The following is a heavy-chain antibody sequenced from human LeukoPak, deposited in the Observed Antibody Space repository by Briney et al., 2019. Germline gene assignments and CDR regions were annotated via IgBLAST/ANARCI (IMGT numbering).Heavy chain of an antibody. CDR3: ARGRRVEVPAAARDKSYYMDV. CDR1: GYTFTSYD. J-gene: IGHJ6*03. V-gene: IGHV1-8*01. CDR2: MNPNSGNT. Sequence: GASVKVSCKASGYTFTSYDINWVRQATGQGLEWMGWMNPNSGNTGYAQKFQGRVTMTRNTSIRTAYMELSSLRSEDTAVYYCARGRRVEVPAAARDKSYYMDVWGKGTTVTVSS. D-gene: IGHD2-2*01.